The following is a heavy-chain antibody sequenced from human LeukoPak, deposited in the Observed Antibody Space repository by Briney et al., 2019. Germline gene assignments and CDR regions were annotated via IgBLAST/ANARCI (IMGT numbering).Heavy chain of an antibody. CDR3: ASLFHGSGSQSFDY. CDR1: GFTFSSYG. Sequence: GGSLRLSCAASGFTFSSYGMHWVRQAPGKGLEWVAVIWYDGSNKYYADSVKGRFTISRDNSKNTLYLQMNSLRAEDTAVYYCASLFHGSGSQSFDYWGQGTLVTVPS. J-gene: IGHJ4*02. V-gene: IGHV3-33*01. CDR2: IWYDGSNK. D-gene: IGHD3-10*01.